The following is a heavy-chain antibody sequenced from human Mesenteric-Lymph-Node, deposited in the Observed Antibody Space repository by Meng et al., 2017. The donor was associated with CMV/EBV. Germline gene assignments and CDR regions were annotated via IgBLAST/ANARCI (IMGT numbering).Heavy chain of an antibody. V-gene: IGHV3-30*02. CDR3: ARDLKWHIDY. D-gene: IGHD2-21*01. CDR1: GFSLSSHG. J-gene: IGHJ4*02. Sequence: GESLKISCAASGFSLSSHGMHWVRQAPGKGLEWVTFIHYDGSSIDYADSVKGRFTISRDNSKNTLYLQMNSLRPEDTAVYFCARDLKWHIDYWGQGMLVTVSS. CDR2: IHYDGSSI.